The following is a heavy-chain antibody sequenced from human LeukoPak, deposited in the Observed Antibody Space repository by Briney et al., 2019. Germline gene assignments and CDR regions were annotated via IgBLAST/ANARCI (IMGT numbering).Heavy chain of an antibody. D-gene: IGHD4/OR15-4a*01. V-gene: IGHV3-53*01. Sequence: GGSLRLSCAVSGFTVSSNSMSWVRQAPGKGLEWVSFIYSGTIHYSDSVKGRFTISRDNSKNTLYLQMNSLRAEDTAVYYCARRAGAYSHPYDYWGQGTLVTVSS. CDR2: IYSGTI. CDR3: ARRAGAYSHPYDY. CDR1: GFTVSSNS. J-gene: IGHJ4*02.